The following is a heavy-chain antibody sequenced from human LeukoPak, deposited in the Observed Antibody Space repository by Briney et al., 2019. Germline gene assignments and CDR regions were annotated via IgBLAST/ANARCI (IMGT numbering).Heavy chain of an antibody. CDR1: GGSMSSYY. J-gene: IGHJ4*02. V-gene: IGHV4-59*01. Sequence: SETLSLTCAVSGGSMSSYYWSWMRQPPGKGLEWIGYIFYSGGTNSNPSLKSRLTISVDTSKNQFSLKLSSVTAVDTAVYYCARGNCGGECYSNLGTYFDFWGQGTLVTVSS. CDR2: IFYSGGT. D-gene: IGHD2-21*01. CDR3: ARGNCGGECYSNLGTYFDF.